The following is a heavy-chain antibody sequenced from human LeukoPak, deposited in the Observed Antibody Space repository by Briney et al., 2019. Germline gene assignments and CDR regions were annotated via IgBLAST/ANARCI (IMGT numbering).Heavy chain of an antibody. CDR3: ARDTHSGYSYGSAFDI. CDR1: GFTFSSYA. CDR2: ISGSGGST. V-gene: IGHV3-23*01. D-gene: IGHD5-18*01. Sequence: QPGGSLRLSCAASGFTFSSYAMSWVRQAPGKGLEWVSAISGSGGSTYYADSVKGRFTISRDNSKNTLYLQMNSLRAEDTAVYYCARDTHSGYSYGSAFDIWGQGTMVTVSS. J-gene: IGHJ3*02.